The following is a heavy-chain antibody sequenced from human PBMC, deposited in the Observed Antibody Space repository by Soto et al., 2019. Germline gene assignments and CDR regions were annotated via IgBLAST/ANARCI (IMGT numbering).Heavy chain of an antibody. D-gene: IGHD6-6*01. CDR3: VRSGEGVERLDN. CDR1: GLSLGKNS. CDR2: IGSKLDGGTE. V-gene: IGHV3-15*07. J-gene: IGHJ4*01. Sequence: LRLSCAASGLSLGKNSMDWVRQAPGQGLEWVGRIGSKLDGGTEDYAAPAKGRFTISRDDSKKRLYLKLDSLKSEVDCFYYCVRSGEGVERLDNWGQGTLVTVSS.